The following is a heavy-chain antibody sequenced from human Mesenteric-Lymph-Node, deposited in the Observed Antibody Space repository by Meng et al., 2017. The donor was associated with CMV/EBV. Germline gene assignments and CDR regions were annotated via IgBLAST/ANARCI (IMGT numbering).Heavy chain of an antibody. D-gene: IGHD6-13*01. CDR3: ASQKGSSWYLVDFYFDF. Sequence: GESLKISCAASGFTVSSIYMSWVRQAPGKGLEWVSVIYSGGSTSYADAVKGRFTISSDNSKNTLYLQMNSLRAEDTAVYYCASQKGSSWYLVDFYFDFWGQGTLVTVSS. CDR2: IYSGGST. CDR1: GFTVSSIY. J-gene: IGHJ4*02. V-gene: IGHV3-53*01.